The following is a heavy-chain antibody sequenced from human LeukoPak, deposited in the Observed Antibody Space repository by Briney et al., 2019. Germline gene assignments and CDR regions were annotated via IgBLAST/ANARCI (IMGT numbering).Heavy chain of an antibody. V-gene: IGHV3-7*01. CDR1: GFTLSSYW. CDR2: MKQDGSER. CDR3: ARYKPQYRWDLYYFDY. D-gene: IGHD1-1*01. Sequence: GGSLRLSCAASGFTLSSYWMSWVRQAPGKGLEWVANMKQDGSERYYVDSVKGRFTISRDNAKNSLYLEMNSLRAEDTGVYYCARYKPQYRWDLYYFDYWGQGTLVTVSS. J-gene: IGHJ4*02.